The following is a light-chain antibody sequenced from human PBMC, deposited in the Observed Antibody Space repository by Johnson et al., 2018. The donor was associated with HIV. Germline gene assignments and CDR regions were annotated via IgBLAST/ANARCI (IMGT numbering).Light chain of an antibody. CDR2: ENN. CDR3: GTWDSSLRAAV. J-gene: IGLJ1*01. Sequence: HSVLTQPPSVSAAPGQKVTISCSGSSSNIGNNYVSWYQQLPGTAPKLLIYENNKRPSGIPDRFSGSKSGTSATLGITGLQTGDEADYYGGTWDSSLRAAVVGTGTKVTVL. CDR1: SSNIGNNY. V-gene: IGLV1-51*02.